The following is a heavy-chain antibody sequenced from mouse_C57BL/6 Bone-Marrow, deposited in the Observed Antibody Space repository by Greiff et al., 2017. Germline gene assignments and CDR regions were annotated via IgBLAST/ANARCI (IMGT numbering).Heavy chain of an antibody. CDR1: GFPLTSYG. Sequence: QVQLQQSGPGLVQPSQSLSITCTVSGFPLTSYGVHWVRQSPGKGLEWLGVIWRGGSTDYNAAFMSRLSITKDNSKSQVFFKMNSLQADDTAIYYCAKNSLYGFYAMDYWGQGTSVTVSS. J-gene: IGHJ4*01. V-gene: IGHV2-5*01. CDR3: AKNSLYGFYAMDY. D-gene: IGHD2-2*01. CDR2: IWRGGST.